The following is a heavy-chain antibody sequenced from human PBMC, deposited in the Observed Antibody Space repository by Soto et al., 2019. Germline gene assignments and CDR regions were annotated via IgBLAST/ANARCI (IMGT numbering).Heavy chain of an antibody. CDR2: ISGSGGST. J-gene: IGHJ1*01. V-gene: IGHV3-23*01. CDR3: AKPGQEQWLATEYFQH. Sequence: EVQLLESGGGLVQPGGSLRLSCAASGFTFSSYAMSWVRQAPGKGLEWVSAISGSGGSTYYADSVKGRFTISRDNSKNTLYLQMNSLRAEDTAVYYCAKPGQEQWLATEYFQHWGQGTLVTVSS. CDR1: GFTFSSYA. D-gene: IGHD6-19*01.